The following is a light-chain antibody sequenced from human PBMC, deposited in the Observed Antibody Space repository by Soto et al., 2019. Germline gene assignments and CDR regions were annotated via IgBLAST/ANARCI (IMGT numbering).Light chain of an antibody. CDR1: QSVSSN. CDR3: QQYNNWPPWT. CDR2: GAS. Sequence: EIVMTQSPATLSVSPGERATLSCRASQSVSSNLAWYQQKPGQAHRLLIYGASNRSTGIPARFSGSGSGTEFTLTISSLQSEDFAVYYCQQYNNWPPWTFGQGTKVEIK. V-gene: IGKV3-15*01. J-gene: IGKJ1*01.